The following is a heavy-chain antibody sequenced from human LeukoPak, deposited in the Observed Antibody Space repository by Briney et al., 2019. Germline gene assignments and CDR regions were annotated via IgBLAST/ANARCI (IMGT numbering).Heavy chain of an antibody. CDR3: ARDKIEDYYYYGMDV. J-gene: IGHJ6*02. CDR1: GYTFTGYY. V-gene: IGHV1-2*02. Sequence: ASVKVSSKASGYTFTGYYMHWERQAHGQGLEWMGWTNPNSGGTNYAQKFQGRVTMTRDTSISTAYMELSRLRSDDTAVYYCARDKIEDYYYYGMDVWGQGTTVTVSS. CDR2: TNPNSGGT.